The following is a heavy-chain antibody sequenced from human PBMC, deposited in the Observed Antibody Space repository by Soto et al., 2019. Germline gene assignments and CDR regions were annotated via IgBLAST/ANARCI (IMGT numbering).Heavy chain of an antibody. CDR1: GGSFSGYY. CDR3: ASSPPRGLLSFDLVFDY. D-gene: IGHD3-9*01. Sequence: PWETKFLSCAVYGGSFSGYYWSWIRQLPGKGLEWIGEINHSGSTNYNPSLKSRVTISVDTSKNQFSLKLSSVTAADTAVYYCASSPPRGLLSFDLVFDYWGQGTLLTVSS. V-gene: IGHV4-34*01. CDR2: INHSGST. J-gene: IGHJ4*02.